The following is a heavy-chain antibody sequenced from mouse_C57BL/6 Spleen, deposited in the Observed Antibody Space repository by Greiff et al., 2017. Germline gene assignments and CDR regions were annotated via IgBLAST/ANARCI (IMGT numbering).Heavy chain of an antibody. V-gene: IGHV5-17*01. Sequence: EVKLVESGGGLVKPGGSLKLSCAASGFTFSDYGMHWVRQAPEKGLEWVAYISSGSSTNYYADTVKGRFTISRDNAKNTLFLQMTSLRSEDTAMYYCARPCSSTLYAMDYWGQGASVTVSS. CDR1: GFTFSDYG. D-gene: IGHD1-1*01. CDR3: ARPCSSTLYAMDY. J-gene: IGHJ4*01. CDR2: ISSGSSTN.